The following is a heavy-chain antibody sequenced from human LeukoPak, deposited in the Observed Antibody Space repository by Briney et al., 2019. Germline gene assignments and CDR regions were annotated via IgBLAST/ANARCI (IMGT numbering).Heavy chain of an antibody. CDR2: ISSSSSNI. D-gene: IGHD3-16*01. J-gene: IGHJ4*02. Sequence: GGSLRLSCAASGFTFSSYSMKWARQAPGKGLEWVSYISSSSSNIYYADSVKGRFIISRDNAKNSLYLQMNSLRDEDTAVYYCAGDWAYWGQGTLVTVSS. CDR3: AGDWAY. V-gene: IGHV3-48*02. CDR1: GFTFSSYS.